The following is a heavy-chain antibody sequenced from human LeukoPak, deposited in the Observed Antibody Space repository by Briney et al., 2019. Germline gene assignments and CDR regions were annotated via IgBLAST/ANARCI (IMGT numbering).Heavy chain of an antibody. Sequence: SVKVSCKASGYIFTQYGISWVRQAPGQGLEWMGGIIPIFGTANYAQKFQGRVTITTDESTSTAYMELSSMRSEDTAVYYCASNAASGSDAFDIWGQETMVTVSS. V-gene: IGHV1-69*05. CDR2: IIPIFGTA. CDR1: GYIFTQYG. CDR3: ASNAASGSDAFDI. D-gene: IGHD1-26*01. J-gene: IGHJ3*02.